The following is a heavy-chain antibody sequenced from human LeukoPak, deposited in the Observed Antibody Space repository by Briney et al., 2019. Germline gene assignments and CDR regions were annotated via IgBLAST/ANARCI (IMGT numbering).Heavy chain of an antibody. CDR1: GFTFSSYA. CDR2: ISSSGIST. V-gene: IGHV3-23*01. Sequence: GGSLRLSCAASGFTFSSYAMNWVRQAPGKGLEWVSAISSSGISTYYADSVKGRFTISRDNSKNTLYLQMNSLRAEDTALYYCAKARYYADAFDYWGQGTLVTVSS. J-gene: IGHJ4*02. CDR3: AKARYYADAFDY. D-gene: IGHD3-16*01.